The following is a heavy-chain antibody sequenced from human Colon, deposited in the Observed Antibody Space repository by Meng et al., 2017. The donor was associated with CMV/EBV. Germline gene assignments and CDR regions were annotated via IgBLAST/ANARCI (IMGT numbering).Heavy chain of an antibody. CDR2: VYWNDDK. CDR3: ADGGSGYDFGAGGFDY. V-gene: IGHV2-5*04. D-gene: IGHD5-12*01. Sequence: SGPTLVKPTQTLTLTCTFSGFSLNTVQLSVGWIRQPPGKALEWLALVYWNDDKRYNPSLKNRLTVTKDTSKNQVVLRVTNMDPADSGTYFCADGGSGYDFGAGGFDYWGQGTLVTVSS. CDR1: GFSLNTVQLS. J-gene: IGHJ4*02.